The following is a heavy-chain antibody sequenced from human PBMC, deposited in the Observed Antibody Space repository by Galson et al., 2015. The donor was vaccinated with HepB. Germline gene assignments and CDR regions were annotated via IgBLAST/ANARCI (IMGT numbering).Heavy chain of an antibody. D-gene: IGHD5-12*01. Sequence: SLRLSCAASGFTFSSYAMSWVRQAPGKGLEWVSAISGSGGSTYYADSVKGRFTISRDNSKNALYLQMNSLRAEDTAVYYCAKDRGWLRFDDYWGQGTLVTVSS. J-gene: IGHJ4*02. CDR1: GFTFSSYA. CDR2: ISGSGGST. V-gene: IGHV3-23*01. CDR3: AKDRGWLRFDDY.